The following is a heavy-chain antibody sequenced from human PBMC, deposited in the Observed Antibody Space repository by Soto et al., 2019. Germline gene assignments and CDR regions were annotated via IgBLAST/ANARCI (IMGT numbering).Heavy chain of an antibody. CDR1: GGTFSSYA. CDR3: ARAPRYCGGDCYSGAEYFQH. Sequence: QVQLVQSGAEVKKPGSSVKVSCKASGGTFSSYAISWVRQAPGQGREWMGGIIPIFGTANYAQKFQGRVTITADESTSTAYMELSSLRSEDTAVYYCARAPRYCGGDCYSGAEYFQHWGQGTLVTVSS. V-gene: IGHV1-69*01. CDR2: IIPIFGTA. D-gene: IGHD2-21*02. J-gene: IGHJ1*01.